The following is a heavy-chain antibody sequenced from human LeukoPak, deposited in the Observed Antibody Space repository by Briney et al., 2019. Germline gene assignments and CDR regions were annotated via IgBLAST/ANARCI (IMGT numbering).Heavy chain of an antibody. CDR2: IYYSGST. Sequence: PSETLSLTCTVSGVSISSYYWSWIRQPPGKGLEWIGYIYYSGSTNYNPSLKSRVTISVDTSKNQFSLKLRSVTAADTAVYYCARHNYGDYFPALSLDYWGQGTLVTVSS. CDR1: GVSISSYY. J-gene: IGHJ4*02. D-gene: IGHD4-17*01. V-gene: IGHV4-59*08. CDR3: ARHNYGDYFPALSLDY.